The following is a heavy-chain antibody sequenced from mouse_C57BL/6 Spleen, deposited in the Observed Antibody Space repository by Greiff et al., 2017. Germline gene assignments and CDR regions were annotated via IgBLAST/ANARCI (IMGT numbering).Heavy chain of an antibody. Sequence: QVQLQQPGAELVKPGASVKMSCKASGYTFTSYWITWVKQRPGQGLEWIGDIYPGSGSTNYNEKFKSKATLTVDTSSSTAYMQRSSLTSEDSAVYYCARGDDFYAMDYWGQGTSVTVSS. CDR1: GYTFTSYW. V-gene: IGHV1-55*01. J-gene: IGHJ4*01. CDR3: ARGDDFYAMDY. CDR2: IYPGSGST.